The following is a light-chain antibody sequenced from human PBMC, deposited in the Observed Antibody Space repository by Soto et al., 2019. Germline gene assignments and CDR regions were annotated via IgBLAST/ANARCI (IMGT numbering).Light chain of an antibody. Sequence: DIVMTQSPATLSVSPGDRATLSCRASQSVSSHLAWYQQKPGQAPRLLMFDASTRATGVPARLSGSGSGTEFTLTISSLQYEDLGVYYCHQYHNCPQTFGQGTKVEIK. V-gene: IGKV3-15*01. CDR2: DAS. J-gene: IGKJ1*01. CDR3: HQYHNCPQT. CDR1: QSVSSH.